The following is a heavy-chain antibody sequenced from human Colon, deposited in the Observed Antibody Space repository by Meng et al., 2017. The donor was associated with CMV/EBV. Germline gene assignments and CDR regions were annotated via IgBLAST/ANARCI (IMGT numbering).Heavy chain of an antibody. CDR3: ARGGITMATPFEF. CDR1: GGSIANSDYY. Sequence: SETLSLTCTVSGGSIANSDYYWGWIRQPPGKGLEWIASIHYSGTTWYNPSLKSPVTISVDRAKNQFSLKVSSVTAADTAMYYCARGGITMATPFEFWGQGTLVTVSS. J-gene: IGHJ4*02. V-gene: IGHV4-39*07. CDR2: IHYSGTT. D-gene: IGHD5-24*01.